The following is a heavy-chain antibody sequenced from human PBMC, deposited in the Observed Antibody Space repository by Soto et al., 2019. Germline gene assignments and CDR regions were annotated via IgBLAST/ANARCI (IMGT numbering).Heavy chain of an antibody. V-gene: IGHV1-69*02. Sequence: WASVKVSCKASGGTFSSYTISWVRRAPGQGLEWMGRIIPILGIANYAQKFQGRVTITADKSTSTAYMELSSLRSEDTAVYYCARVKPHGDPTFDYWGQGTLVTVCS. CDR3: ARVKPHGDPTFDY. CDR2: IIPILGIA. CDR1: GGTFSSYT. J-gene: IGHJ4*02. D-gene: IGHD4-17*01.